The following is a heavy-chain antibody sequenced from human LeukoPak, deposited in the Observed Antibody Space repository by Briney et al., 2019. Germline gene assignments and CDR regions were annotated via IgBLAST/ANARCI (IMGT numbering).Heavy chain of an antibody. V-gene: IGHV3-30*04. CDR2: ISYDGSNK. Sequence: PGRSLRLSCAASGFTFSSYAMHWVRQAPGKGLEWVAVISYDGSNKYYADSVKGRFTISRDNSKNTLYLQMNSLRAEDTAVYYCARDSSGWPKYYFDYWGQGTLVTVSS. CDR3: ARDSSGWPKYYFDY. J-gene: IGHJ4*02. CDR1: GFTFSSYA. D-gene: IGHD6-19*01.